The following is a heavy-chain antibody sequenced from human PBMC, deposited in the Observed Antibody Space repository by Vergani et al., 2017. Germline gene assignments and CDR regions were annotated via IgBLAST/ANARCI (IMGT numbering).Heavy chain of an antibody. CDR3: ARRWVGSGYYYYGMDV. CDR2: INHSGST. D-gene: IGHD2-15*01. J-gene: IGHJ6*02. CDR1: GGSFSGYY. V-gene: IGHV4-34*01. Sequence: QVQLQQWGAGLLKPSETLSLTCAVYGGSFSGYYWSWIRQPPGKGLEWIGEINHSGSTNYNPSLKSRVTISVDTSKNQFSRKLSSVTAADTAVYYCARRWVGSGYYYYGMDVWGQGTTVTVSS.